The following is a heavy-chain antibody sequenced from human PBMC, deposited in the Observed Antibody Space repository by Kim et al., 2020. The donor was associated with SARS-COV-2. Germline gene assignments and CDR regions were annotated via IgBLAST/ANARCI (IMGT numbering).Heavy chain of an antibody. V-gene: IGHV3-30*18. J-gene: IGHJ4*02. CDR2: ISYDGSNK. D-gene: IGHD6-13*01. CDR1: GFTFSSYG. Sequence: GGSLRLSCAASGFTFSSYGMHWVRQAPGKGLEWVAVISYDGSNKYYADSVKGRFTISRDNSKNTLYLQMNSLRAEDTAVYYCAKDNKVAAAETLGYWGQGTLVTVSS. CDR3: AKDNKVAAAETLGY.